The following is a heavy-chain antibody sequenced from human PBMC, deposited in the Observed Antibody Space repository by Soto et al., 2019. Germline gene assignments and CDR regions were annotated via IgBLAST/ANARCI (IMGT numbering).Heavy chain of an antibody. CDR3: ARDLVCHY. Sequence: SHPNSVDGGSIGGFYGSWIRQPPGKGLEWIGEINHSGGADYNPSLKSRVTISVDTSKNQFSLKLSSVTAAETDVYFCARDLVCHYRRQGTLDTVTS. CDR2: INHSGGA. V-gene: IGHV4-34*01. CDR1: GGSIGGFY. J-gene: IGHJ4*02. D-gene: IGHD3-9*01.